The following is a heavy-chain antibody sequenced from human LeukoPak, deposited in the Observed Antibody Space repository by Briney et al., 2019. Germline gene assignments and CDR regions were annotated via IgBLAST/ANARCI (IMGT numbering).Heavy chain of an antibody. CDR1: GGTFSSYA. Sequence: GASVKVSCKASGGTFSSYAISWVRQAPRQGLEWMGGIIPIFGTANYAQKFQGRVTITADESTSTAYMELSSLRSEDTAVYYCARFFPSVTTFDSSVTSLYYGMDVWGQGTTVTVSS. J-gene: IGHJ6*02. D-gene: IGHD4-17*01. CDR2: IIPIFGTA. CDR3: ARFFPSVTTFDSSVTSLYYGMDV. V-gene: IGHV1-69*01.